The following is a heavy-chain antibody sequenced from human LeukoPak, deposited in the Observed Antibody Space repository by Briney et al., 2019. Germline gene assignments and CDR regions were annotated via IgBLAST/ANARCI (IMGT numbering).Heavy chain of an antibody. V-gene: IGHV3-30*18. J-gene: IGHJ4*02. D-gene: IGHD5-12*01. CDR3: AKSVASDAY. CDR2: VSYDGSNK. CDR1: GFTFSGRG. Sequence: GGSLRLSCSASGFTFSGRGMHWVRQAPGKGLEWVAVVSYDGSNKYYADSVKGRFTISRDNSKNTLYLQMNSLISEDTAVYYCAKSVASDAYWGQGTLVTVSS.